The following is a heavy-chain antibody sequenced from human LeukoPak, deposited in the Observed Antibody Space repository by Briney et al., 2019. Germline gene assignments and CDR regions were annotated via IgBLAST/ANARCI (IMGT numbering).Heavy chain of an antibody. CDR3: ARGRGSGHKENCFDP. D-gene: IGHD6-19*01. J-gene: IGHJ5*02. V-gene: IGHV1-8*01. CDR1: GYTFTTYD. CDR2: MNPNSGNT. Sequence: ASVKVSCKASGYTFTTYDINRVRQATGQRLEWMGWMNPNSGNTGYTQKFHGRVTVTRNTSISTAYMELSSLRSEDTAVYYCARGRGSGHKENCFDPWGQGTLVTVSS.